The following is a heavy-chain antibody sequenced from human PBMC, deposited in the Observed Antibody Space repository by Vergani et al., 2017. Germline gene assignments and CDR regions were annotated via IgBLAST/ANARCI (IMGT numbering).Heavy chain of an antibody. CDR2: VGIAGDT. J-gene: IGHJ3*01. CDR1: GFTFSSYD. V-gene: IGHV3-13*01. D-gene: IGHD1-1*01. Sequence: EVQLVESGGGLVQPGGSLRLSCAASGFTFSSYDMHWVRQSTGKGLEWVSGVGIAGDTYYPGSVKGRFTISRENAKNSLYLQMNSLSAGDKSVYYWTIGQTGPGAFDVWGQGTMVTVSS. CDR3: TIGQTGPGAFDV.